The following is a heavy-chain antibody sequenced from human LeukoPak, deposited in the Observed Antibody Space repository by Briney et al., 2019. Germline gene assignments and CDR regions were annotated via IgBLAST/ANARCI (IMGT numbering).Heavy chain of an antibody. J-gene: IGHJ4*02. D-gene: IGHD2-15*01. Sequence: GGSLRLSCAASGFTFDDYGMSWVRQAPGKGLEWVSGINWNGGSTGYADSVKGRFTISRDNAENSLYLQMNSLRAEDTALYYCARDVEVAAILGNYFDYWGQGTLVTVSS. V-gene: IGHV3-20*04. CDR3: ARDVEVAAILGNYFDY. CDR1: GFTFDDYG. CDR2: INWNGGST.